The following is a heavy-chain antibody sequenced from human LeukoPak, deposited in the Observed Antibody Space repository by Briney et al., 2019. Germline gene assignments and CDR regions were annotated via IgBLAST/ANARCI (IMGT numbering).Heavy chain of an antibody. Sequence: SQTLSLTCAVSGGSISSGGYSWSWIRQPPGKGLEWIGYIYHNGNTYYSPSLKSRVTISVDRSKNQLSLKLSSVTAADTAMYYCASGGYSYGFDYWGQGTLVTVST. D-gene: IGHD5-18*01. V-gene: IGHV4-30-2*01. J-gene: IGHJ4*02. CDR1: GGSISSGGYS. CDR3: ASGGYSYGFDY. CDR2: IYHNGNT.